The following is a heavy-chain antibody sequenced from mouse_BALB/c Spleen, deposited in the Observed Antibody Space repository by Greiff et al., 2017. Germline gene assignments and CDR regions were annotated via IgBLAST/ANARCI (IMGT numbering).Heavy chain of an antibody. D-gene: IGHD2-3*01. J-gene: IGHJ4*01. V-gene: IGHV1-7*01. CDR3: ARDGYYVRYYAMDY. CDR2: INPSTGYT. Sequence: QVQLQQSGAELAKPGASVKMSCKASGYTFTSYWMHWVKQRPGQGLEWIGYINPSTGYTEYNQKFKDKATLTADKSSSTAYMQLSSLTSEDSAVYYCARDGYYVRYYAMDYWGQGTSVTVSS. CDR1: GYTFTSYW.